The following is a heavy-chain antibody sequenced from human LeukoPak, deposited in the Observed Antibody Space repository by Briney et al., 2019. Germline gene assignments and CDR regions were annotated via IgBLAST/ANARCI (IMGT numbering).Heavy chain of an antibody. V-gene: IGHV3-7*01. J-gene: IGHJ6*02. Sequence: GGSLRLSCVASGFTFSSTWMSWVRQIPGKGLEWVANINQDGSEKYSVDSVKGRFTISRDNAKNSLYLQMNSLRAEDTAVYYCARDHYDFWSGYRSYNYYYYGMDVWGQGTTVTVSS. CDR2: INQDGSEK. D-gene: IGHD3-3*01. CDR1: GFTFSSTW. CDR3: ARDHYDFWSGYRSYNYYYYGMDV.